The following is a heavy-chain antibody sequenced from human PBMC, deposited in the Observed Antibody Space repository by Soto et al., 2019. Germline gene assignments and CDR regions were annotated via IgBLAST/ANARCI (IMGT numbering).Heavy chain of an antibody. J-gene: IGHJ4*02. CDR2: IIHSGST. CDR1: GGSFSGYY. Sequence: QVQLQQWGAGLLKPSETLSLTCAVYGGSFSGYYWSWIRQPPRKGPEWIGEIIHSGSTNYNPSLKSQVTISVDTPKNHFSLNLSSVTAADTAVYQCARRDGYDRFDYWGQGTLVTGSS. V-gene: IGHV4-34*12. CDR3: ARRDGYDRFDY. D-gene: IGHD5-12*01.